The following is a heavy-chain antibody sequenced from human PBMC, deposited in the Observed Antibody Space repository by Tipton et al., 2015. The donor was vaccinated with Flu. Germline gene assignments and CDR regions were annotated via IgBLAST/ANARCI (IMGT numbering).Heavy chain of an antibody. CDR2: MYYSGTT. Sequence: LRLSCAVSGYSISSGYYWGWIRQPPGKGLEWIGYMYYSGTTNYSPSLKRRVTISLDTSKNQFSLNLTSVTPADTAVYYCARGGHDYLWGNYPDHWGQGTLVTVSS. D-gene: IGHD3-16*02. CDR1: GYSISSGYY. CDR3: ARGGHDYLWGNYPDH. V-gene: IGHV4-38-2*01. J-gene: IGHJ4*02.